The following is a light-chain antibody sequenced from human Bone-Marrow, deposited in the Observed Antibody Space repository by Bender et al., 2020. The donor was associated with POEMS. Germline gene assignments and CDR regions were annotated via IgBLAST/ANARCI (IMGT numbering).Light chain of an antibody. CDR2: DVT. V-gene: IGLV2-14*03. CDR3: YSYAGSFTWV. Sequence: QSALTQPASVSGSPGQSITISCAGTSSDVGGHNSVSWYQQHPGKAPKLMIYDVTNRPSGVSNRFSGSKSDNTASLRISGLQSEDEADYYCYSYAGSFTWVFGGGTKLTVL. J-gene: IGLJ3*02. CDR1: SSDVGGHNS.